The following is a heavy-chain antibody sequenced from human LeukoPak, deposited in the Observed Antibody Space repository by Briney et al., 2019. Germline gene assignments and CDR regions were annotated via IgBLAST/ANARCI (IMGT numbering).Heavy chain of an antibody. Sequence: PSQTLSLTCAVSGGSISSGGYSWSWIRQPPGKGLEWIGYIYHSGSTYYNPSLKSRVTMSVDTSKNQFSLKLSSVTAADTAVYYCARDGDFIGAFDIWGQGTMVTVSS. CDR1: GGSISSGGYS. D-gene: IGHD4-17*01. J-gene: IGHJ3*02. V-gene: IGHV4-30-2*01. CDR2: IYHSGST. CDR3: ARDGDFIGAFDI.